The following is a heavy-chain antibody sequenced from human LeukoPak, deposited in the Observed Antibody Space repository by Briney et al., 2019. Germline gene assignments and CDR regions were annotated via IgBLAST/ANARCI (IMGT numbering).Heavy chain of an antibody. CDR3: ARLHCSSTSCYSWL. CDR2: IYYSGST. D-gene: IGHD2-2*01. CDR1: GGSISSSGYY. J-gene: IGHJ4*02. Sequence: SETLSLTCTVSGGSISSSGYYWGWIRQPPGKGLEWIGSIYYSGSTYYNPSLKSRVTISVDTSKNQFSLKLSSVTAADTAVYYCARLHCSSTSCYSWLWGQGTLVTVSS. V-gene: IGHV4-39*01.